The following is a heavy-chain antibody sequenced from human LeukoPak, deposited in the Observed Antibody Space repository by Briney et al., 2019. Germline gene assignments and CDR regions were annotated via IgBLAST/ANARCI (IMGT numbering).Heavy chain of an antibody. CDR1: GYTFTSYG. D-gene: IGHD3-22*01. V-gene: IGHV1-18*01. CDR2: ISAYNGNT. Sequence: ASVTVSCKASGYTFTSYGISWVRQAPGQGLEWLGWISAYNGNTNYAQKLQGRVTMTTDTSTSTAYMELSSLRSEDTAVYYCARGPSYYDSSGYYNFDYWGQGTLVTVSS. J-gene: IGHJ4*02. CDR3: ARGPSYYDSSGYYNFDY.